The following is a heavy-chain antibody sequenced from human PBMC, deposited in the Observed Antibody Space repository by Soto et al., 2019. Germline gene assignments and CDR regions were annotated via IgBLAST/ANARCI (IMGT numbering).Heavy chain of an antibody. CDR1: GFTFSSYW. CDR2: IKQDGSEK. CDR3: RRENLRVSGGYFFDS. D-gene: IGHD2-8*01. V-gene: IGHV3-7*01. J-gene: IGHJ4*02. Sequence: GGSLRLSCAASGFTFSSYWMSWVRQAPGKGLEWVANIKQDGSEKYYVDSVKGRFTISRDNAKNSLYLQMNSLRAEDTAVYYCRRENLRVSGGYFFDSWGQGTLVTVSS.